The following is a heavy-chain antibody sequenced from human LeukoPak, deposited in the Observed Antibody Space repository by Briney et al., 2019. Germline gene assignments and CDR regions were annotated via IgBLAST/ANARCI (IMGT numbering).Heavy chain of an antibody. V-gene: IGHV3-74*01. J-gene: IGHJ4*02. CDR3: ARGASGYSYG. D-gene: IGHD5-18*01. CDR1: GFTFSNYW. Sequence: GGSLRLSCAASGFTFSNYWMHWVRQAPGKGLVWVSRINSDGSTTSYVDSVKGRFTISRDNAKNTLYLQMNSLRAEDTAVYYCARGASGYSYGWGQGTLVTVSS. CDR2: INSDGSTT.